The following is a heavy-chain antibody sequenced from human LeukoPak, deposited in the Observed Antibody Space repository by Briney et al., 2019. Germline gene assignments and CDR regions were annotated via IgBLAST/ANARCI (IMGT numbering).Heavy chain of an antibody. V-gene: IGHV1-2*02. D-gene: IGHD6-13*01. J-gene: IGHJ5*01. Sequence: ASVKVSCKASGYTFTGYFIHWVRQAPGQGLGRLGCIDPNSGATNYAQKFQGRVTMTRDTSITTAYRDLDRLRSDDTAVYSCARDVPGYSSRFDFWGQGTPVTVSS. CDR1: GYTFTGYF. CDR2: IDPNSGAT. CDR3: ARDVPGYSSRFDF.